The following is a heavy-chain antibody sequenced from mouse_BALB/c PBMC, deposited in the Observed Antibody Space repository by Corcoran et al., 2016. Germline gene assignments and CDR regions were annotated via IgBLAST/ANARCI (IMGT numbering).Heavy chain of an antibody. Sequence: QIQLQQSGPELVKPGASVKISCKASGYTFTDYYINWVKQKPGQGLEWIGWIYPGSGNTKYNEKFKGKATLTVDTSSSTAYMQLSSLTSVDTAVYFCARFYGNHQAWFAYWGQGTLVTVSA. CDR3: ARFYGNHQAWFAY. CDR2: IYPGSGNT. D-gene: IGHD2-1*01. CDR1: GYTFTDYY. V-gene: IGHV1-84*02. J-gene: IGHJ3*01.